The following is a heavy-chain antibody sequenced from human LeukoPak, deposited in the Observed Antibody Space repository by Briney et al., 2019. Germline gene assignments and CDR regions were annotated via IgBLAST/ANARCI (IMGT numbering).Heavy chain of an antibody. J-gene: IGHJ4*02. V-gene: IGHV3-7*01. CDR3: ARAYVFDY. CDR2: IKQDGSEK. D-gene: IGHD3-16*01. Sequence: GSLRLSCAASGFTFSSYGMHWVRQAPGKGLEWVANIKQDGSEKYYVDSVKGRFTISRDNAKNSLYLQMNSLRAEDTAVYYCARAYVFDYWGQGTLVTVSS. CDR1: GFTFSSYG.